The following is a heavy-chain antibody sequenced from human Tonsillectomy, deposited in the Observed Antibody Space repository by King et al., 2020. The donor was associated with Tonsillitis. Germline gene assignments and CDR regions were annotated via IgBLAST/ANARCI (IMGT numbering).Heavy chain of an antibody. CDR3: ARQDSSGLNFDP. CDR1: GGSISSTSYY. J-gene: IGHJ5*02. D-gene: IGHD3-22*01. CDR2: IYYSGST. Sequence: QLQESGPGLVKPSETLSLTCTVSGGSISSTSYYWGWIRQPPGKELEWIGSIYYSGSTYYNPSLKSRVTISVDTSKNQFSLRLRSVTAADTAVYYCARQDSSGLNFDPWGQGTLVTVSS. V-gene: IGHV4-39*01.